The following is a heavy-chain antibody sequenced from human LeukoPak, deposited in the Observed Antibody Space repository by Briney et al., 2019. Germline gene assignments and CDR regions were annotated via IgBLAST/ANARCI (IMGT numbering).Heavy chain of an antibody. V-gene: IGHV1-18*01. CDR2: ISAYNGNT. D-gene: IGHD2-2*01. CDR1: GYTFTSYG. CDR3: ARTLVVPASTAYHYYYYMDV. J-gene: IGHJ6*03. Sequence: ASVKVSCKASGYTFTSYGISWVRQAPGQGLEWMGWISAYNGNTNYAQKLQGRVTMTRDTSISTAYMELSSLRSEDTAVYYCARTLVVPASTAYHYYYYMDVWGKGTTVTISS.